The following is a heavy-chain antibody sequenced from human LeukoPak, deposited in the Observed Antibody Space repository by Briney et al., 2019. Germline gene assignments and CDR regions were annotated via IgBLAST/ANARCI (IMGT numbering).Heavy chain of an antibody. D-gene: IGHD6-13*01. CDR2: ISYDSNDK. V-gene: IGHV3-30*05. Sequence: GGSLRLSCAASGFTFSSYGMHWVRQAPGKGLEWVAVISYDSNDKYYADSVKGRFTFSRDNSKNTVYLQMNSLRPDDTAVYYCARPLSSWYGGADFWGQGTLVTVSS. CDR3: ARPLSSWYGGADF. J-gene: IGHJ4*02. CDR1: GFTFSSYG.